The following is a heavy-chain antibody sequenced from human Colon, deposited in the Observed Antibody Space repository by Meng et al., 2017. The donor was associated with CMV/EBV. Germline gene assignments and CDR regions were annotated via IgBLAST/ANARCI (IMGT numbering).Heavy chain of an antibody. V-gene: IGHV1-69*15. D-gene: IGHD6-13*01. CDR2: IITMFGSP. Sequence: QVQVVEAGGEVKKPGSSVKVFCKASEGMFDTGNFKWVRQAPGQGIEGMGRIITMFGSPSYPQKFRGRVTITADDLEVNSLRSEDTAVYYCARGKQAGFDLWGQGTLVTVSS. J-gene: IGHJ5*02. CDR1: EGMFDTGN. CDR3: ARGKQAGFDL.